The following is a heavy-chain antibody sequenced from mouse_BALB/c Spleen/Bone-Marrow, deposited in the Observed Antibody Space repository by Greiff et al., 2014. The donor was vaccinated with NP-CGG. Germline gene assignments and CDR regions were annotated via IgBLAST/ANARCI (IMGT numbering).Heavy chain of an antibody. CDR2: IWGDGST. V-gene: IGHV2-3*01. CDR3: AKANGAPFDY. Sequence: VQGVESGPGLVAPSQSLSISCTVSGFSLTSYGVSWVRQPPGKGLEWLGVIWGDGSTNYHSALISRLSNSKDYTKSQIFLKLNRLQTDDTAAYYCAKANGAPFDYWGQGTTLTVSS. D-gene: IGHD3-1*01. J-gene: IGHJ2*01. CDR1: GFSLTSYG.